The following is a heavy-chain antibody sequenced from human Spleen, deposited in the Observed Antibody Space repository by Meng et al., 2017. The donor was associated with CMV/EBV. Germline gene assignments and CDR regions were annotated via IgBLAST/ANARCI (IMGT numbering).Heavy chain of an antibody. CDR3: ARVQQVTIFGVVSPLPFSYYYGMDV. CDR2: INHSGST. D-gene: IGHD3-3*01. V-gene: IGHV4-34*01. CDR1: GGSFSGYY. Sequence: GSLRLSCAVYGGSFSGYYWSWIRQPPGKGLEWIGEINHSGSTNYNPSLKSRVIISVDTSKNQFSLKLSSVTAADTAVYYCARVQQVTIFGVVSPLPFSYYYGMDVWGQGTTVTVSS. J-gene: IGHJ6*02.